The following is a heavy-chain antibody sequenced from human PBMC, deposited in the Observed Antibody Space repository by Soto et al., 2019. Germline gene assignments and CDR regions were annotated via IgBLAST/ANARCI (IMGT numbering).Heavy chain of an antibody. CDR1: SDSISSSNW. D-gene: IGHD6-13*01. CDR2: IYHTGST. CDR3: ARVVVATYSSTFDP. Sequence: QVQLQESGPGLVKPSGTLSLTCGVSSDSISSSNWWTWVRQPPGKGLEWIGEIYHTGSTNYNPSLKSRFTISVDKSKNQFSLKLSSVTAADTAVYYCARVVVATYSSTFDPWGQGTLVTVSS. J-gene: IGHJ5*02. V-gene: IGHV4-4*02.